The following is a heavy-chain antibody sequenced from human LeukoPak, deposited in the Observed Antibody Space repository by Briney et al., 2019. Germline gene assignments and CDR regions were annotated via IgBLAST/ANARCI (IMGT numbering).Heavy chain of an antibody. D-gene: IGHD3-22*01. J-gene: IGHJ3*02. CDR3: ARTGGKYEGAMVLVVISDAFDI. Sequence: GASVTVSCKASGDTFSSYAISWVRQAPGQGLEWMGGIIPIFATVNYAQKFQGRVTFTADKSTSTAYMELSSLRSEDTALYYCARTGGKYEGAMVLVVISDAFDIWGQGTMVTVSS. CDR2: IIPIFATV. CDR1: GDTFSSYA. V-gene: IGHV1-69*06.